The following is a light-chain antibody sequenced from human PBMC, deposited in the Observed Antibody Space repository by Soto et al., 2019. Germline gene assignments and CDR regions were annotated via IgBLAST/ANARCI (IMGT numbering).Light chain of an antibody. CDR1: QSVSSN. CDR2: GAS. CDR3: QQYNNWPPIT. Sequence: EIVMTQSPATLSVSPGERATLSCRARQSVSSNLAWYQQNPGQAPRLLIYGASTRATGIPARFSGSGSGTEFTLTISSLQSEDFAVYDWQQYNNWPPITCGQGTRLEIK. V-gene: IGKV3-15*01. J-gene: IGKJ5*01.